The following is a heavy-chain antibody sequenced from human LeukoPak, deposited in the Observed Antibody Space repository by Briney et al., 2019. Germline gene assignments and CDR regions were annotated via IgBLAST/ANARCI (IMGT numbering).Heavy chain of an antibody. D-gene: IGHD5-12*01. Sequence: SVKLSCKASGGTFSSHAISWVRQAPGQGMEWVGGIIPIFGTTNYAQKFQGRGTITTDESTSTGYMELRSRRSNDTAVYYCARGDSGYDYGFDNWGQGTLVTVSS. CDR1: GGTFSSHA. CDR2: IIPIFGTT. J-gene: IGHJ4*02. V-gene: IGHV1-69*05. CDR3: ARGDSGYDYGFDN.